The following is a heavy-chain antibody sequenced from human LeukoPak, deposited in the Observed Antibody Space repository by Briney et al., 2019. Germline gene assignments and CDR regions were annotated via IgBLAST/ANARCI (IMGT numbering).Heavy chain of an antibody. CDR1: GFTFSTYW. Sequence: GGSLRPSCAASGFTFSTYWMHWVRQAPGKGLVWVSRINPDGTSTSNADSVKGRFTISRDNAKNTVFLQVNSLRAEGTAVYYCTRATAVAFDYWGQGTLVTV. CDR3: TRATAVAFDY. D-gene: IGHD6-19*01. J-gene: IGHJ4*02. V-gene: IGHV3-74*01. CDR2: INPDGTST.